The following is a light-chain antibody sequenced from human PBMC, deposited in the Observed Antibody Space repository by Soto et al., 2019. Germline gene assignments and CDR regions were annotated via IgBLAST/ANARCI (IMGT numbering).Light chain of an antibody. CDR3: QQYTTYWT. J-gene: IGKJ1*01. V-gene: IGKV1-5*01. Sequence: IQMTQSPSTLSASLGDRVTITCRASQGIIRWLAWYQQRPGQAPKLLIYDASTLHSGVSSRFSGSGSGTEFTLTISSLQPNDSATYYCQQYTTYWTFGQGTKVDIK. CDR2: DAS. CDR1: QGIIRW.